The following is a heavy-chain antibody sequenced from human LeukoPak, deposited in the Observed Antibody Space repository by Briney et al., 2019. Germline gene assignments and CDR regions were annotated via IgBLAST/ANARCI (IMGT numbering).Heavy chain of an antibody. CDR1: GGPISSYY. J-gene: IGHJ4*02. CDR3: ARHWVGRFYFDY. CDR2: IYYSGST. Sequence: SETLSLTCTVSGGPISSYYWSWIRQPPGKGLEWTGYIYYSGSTNYNPSLKSRVTISVDTSKNQFSLKLSSVTAADTAVYYCARHWVGRFYFDYWGQGTLVTVSS. V-gene: IGHV4-59*08. D-gene: IGHD2-15*01.